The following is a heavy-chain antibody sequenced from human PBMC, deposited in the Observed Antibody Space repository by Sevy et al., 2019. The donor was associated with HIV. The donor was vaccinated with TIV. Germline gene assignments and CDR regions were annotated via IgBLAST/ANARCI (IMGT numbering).Heavy chain of an antibody. V-gene: IGHV1-2*02. CDR1: GYSFTAYY. D-gene: IGHD3-10*02. Sequence: ASVKVSCKASGYSFTAYYMYWVRQAPGQGLEWMGWINPNSDDTNYAQKFQGRVTMTSDASINTAYMELSGLRFDDAAVYYCAKDRITVIGDAFDIWGQGTMVTVSS. CDR2: INPNSDDT. J-gene: IGHJ3*02. CDR3: AKDRITVIGDAFDI.